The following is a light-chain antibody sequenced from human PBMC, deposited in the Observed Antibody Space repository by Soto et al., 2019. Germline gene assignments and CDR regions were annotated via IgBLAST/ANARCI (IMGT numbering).Light chain of an antibody. CDR1: QSVISNY. CDR3: QQYGSSLTWT. J-gene: IGKJ1*01. V-gene: IGKV3-20*01. Sequence: EVVLTQSPGTVSLSPGERVTLSCRASQSVISNYLAWYQQRPGQAPRLLIYAASSRATGIPDRFSGSGSGTDFPLRLSSLEPEDFAVYYCQQYGSSLTWTFGQGTKVEMK. CDR2: AAS.